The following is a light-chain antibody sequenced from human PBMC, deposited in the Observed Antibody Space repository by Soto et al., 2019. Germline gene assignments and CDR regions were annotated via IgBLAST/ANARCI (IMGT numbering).Light chain of an antibody. J-gene: IGLJ2*01. V-gene: IGLV2-23*01. CDR2: EGS. Sequence: QSALTHPASVSGSPGQSITISCTGTSSDVGSYNLVSWYQQHPGKAPKLMIYEGSKRPSGVSNRFSGSKSGNTASLTISGLQAEDEADYYCCSYAGSSTLYVVFGGGTQLTVL. CDR3: CSYAGSSTLYVV. CDR1: SSDVGSYNL.